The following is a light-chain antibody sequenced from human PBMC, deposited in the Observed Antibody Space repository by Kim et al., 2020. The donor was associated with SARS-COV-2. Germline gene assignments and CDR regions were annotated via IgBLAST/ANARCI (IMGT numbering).Light chain of an antibody. CDR2: GKN. J-gene: IGLJ1*01. Sequence: AVGQTGRITGQGDSLRCYYASWYQQRPDQAPVLVIYGKNNRPSGIPDRFSGSSSGNTASLTIPGDQAEDEADYYCNSRDSSGNQKVFGTGTKVTVL. V-gene: IGLV3-19*01. CDR3: NSRDSSGNQKV. CDR1: SLRCYY.